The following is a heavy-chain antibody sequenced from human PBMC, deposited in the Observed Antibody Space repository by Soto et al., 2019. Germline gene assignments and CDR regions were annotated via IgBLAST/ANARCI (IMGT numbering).Heavy chain of an antibody. CDR2: IYYSGST. Sequence: SETLPLTCTVSGGSISSSSYYWGWIRQPPGKGLEWIGSIYYSGSTYYNPSLKSRVTISVDTSKNQFSLKLSSVTAADTAVYYCARDNWNYASGWDGTGWYYYGMDVWGQGTTVTVSS. CDR3: ARDNWNYASGWDGTGWYYYGMDV. J-gene: IGHJ6*02. D-gene: IGHD1-7*01. CDR1: GGSISSSSYY. V-gene: IGHV4-39*02.